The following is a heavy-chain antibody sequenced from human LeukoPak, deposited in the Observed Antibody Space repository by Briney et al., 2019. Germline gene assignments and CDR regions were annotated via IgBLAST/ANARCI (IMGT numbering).Heavy chain of an antibody. CDR1: GFTFSSYG. J-gene: IGHJ4*02. CDR3: ARDHDDSSGWPYFDY. Sequence: PGGSLRLSCAASGFTFSSYGMHWVRQAPGKGLEWVANIKQDGSEKYYVDSVKGRFTISRDNAKNSLYLQMNSLRAEDTAVYYCARDHDDSSGWPYFDYWGQGTLVTVSS. CDR2: IKQDGSEK. V-gene: IGHV3-7*01. D-gene: IGHD6-19*01.